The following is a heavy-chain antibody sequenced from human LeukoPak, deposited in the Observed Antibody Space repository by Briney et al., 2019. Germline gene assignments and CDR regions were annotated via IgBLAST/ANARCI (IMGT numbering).Heavy chain of an antibody. Sequence: SETLSRNCSGYAGSISSSSYYWGWIRQPPGKGPEWIGSIYRSGSSSYNPSRRSRVTISVDTSKNQFSLKLSSVTAADAAVYYCSRASSSGWYYFDYWGQGTLVTVSS. V-gene: IGHV4-39*01. CDR2: IYRSGSS. J-gene: IGHJ4*02. CDR1: AGSISSSSYY. D-gene: IGHD6-19*01. CDR3: SRASSSGWYYFDY.